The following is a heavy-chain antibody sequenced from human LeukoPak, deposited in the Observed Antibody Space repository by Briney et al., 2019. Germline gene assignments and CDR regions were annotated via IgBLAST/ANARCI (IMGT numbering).Heavy chain of an antibody. D-gene: IGHD2/OR15-2a*01. V-gene: IGHV3-48*03. J-gene: IGHJ4*02. CDR1: GFTFSYYE. CDR3: ARGSYLYYFDY. Sequence: GGSLRLSCAASGFTFSYYEMNWVRQAPGQGREWVSYIRGSDNTTFYADSVRGRFTISRDNAKNLLFLQMNSLRAEDTAIYYCARGSYLYYFDYWGQGALVTVSS. CDR2: IRGSDNTT.